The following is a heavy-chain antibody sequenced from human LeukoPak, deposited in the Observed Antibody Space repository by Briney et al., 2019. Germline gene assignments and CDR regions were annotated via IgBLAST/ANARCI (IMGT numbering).Heavy chain of an antibody. V-gene: IGHV3-23*01. Sequence: GGSLRLSCAASGFTFSASAMSWVRQAPGKGLEWVSGISGSGDSTYYVDSVKGWFTISRDNSKSTLYLHMNSLRAEDTAIYYCAKQRSEVPVAASNHWGQGTLVTVSS. D-gene: IGHD2-2*01. CDR3: AKQRSEVPVAASNH. CDR1: GFTFSASA. J-gene: IGHJ4*02. CDR2: ISGSGDST.